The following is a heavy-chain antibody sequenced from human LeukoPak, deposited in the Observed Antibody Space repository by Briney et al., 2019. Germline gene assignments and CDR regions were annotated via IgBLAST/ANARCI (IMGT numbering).Heavy chain of an antibody. CDR1: GYTFTSDD. CDR3: ARWGHMVREVNKYFQH. CDR2: MNPNSGNT. V-gene: IGHV1-8*01. Sequence: ASVKVSCKASGYTFTSDDINWVRQATGQGLEWMGWMNPNSGNTGYAQKFQGRVTMTRNTSISTAYMELSSLRSEDTAVYYCARWGHMVREVNKYFQHWGQGTLVTVSS. D-gene: IGHD3-10*01. J-gene: IGHJ1*01.